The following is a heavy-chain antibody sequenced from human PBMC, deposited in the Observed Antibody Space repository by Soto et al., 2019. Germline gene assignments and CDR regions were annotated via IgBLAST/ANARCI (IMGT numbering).Heavy chain of an antibody. J-gene: IGHJ4*02. CDR1: GFTFSSYG. CDR2: IWYDGSNK. D-gene: IGHD2-21*01. V-gene: IGHV3-33*01. Sequence: QVQLVESGGGVVQPGRSLRLSCAASGFTFSSYGMHWVRQAPGTGLEWVAVIWYDGSNKYYADSVKGRFTISRDNSKNTLYLQMNSLRAEDTAVYYCARDGPRGEGGYFDYWGQGTLVTVSS. CDR3: ARDGPRGEGGYFDY.